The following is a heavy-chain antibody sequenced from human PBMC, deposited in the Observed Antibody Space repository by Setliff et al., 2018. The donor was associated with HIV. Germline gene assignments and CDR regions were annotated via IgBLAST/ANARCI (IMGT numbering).Heavy chain of an antibody. Sequence: ASVKVSCKASGYTFTDYYIHWVRQVPGKGLEWMGRINPKTGVSTHARIFQDRIILTRDTSTSIAYMELIRPRHDDTAFYYCTRAHFLVTETRNWFDPWGQGTLVTVSS. CDR1: GYTFTDYY. D-gene: IGHD1-26*01. J-gene: IGHJ5*02. CDR3: TRAHFLVTETRNWFDP. V-gene: IGHV1-2*06. CDR2: INPKTGVS.